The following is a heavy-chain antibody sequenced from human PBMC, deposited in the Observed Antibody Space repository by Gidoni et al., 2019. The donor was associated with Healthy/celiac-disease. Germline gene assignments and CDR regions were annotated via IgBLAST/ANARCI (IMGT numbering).Heavy chain of an antibody. J-gene: IGHJ4*02. CDR1: GFTFSSYA. CDR3: ARDALGGSHETLFDY. Sequence: VQLVESGGGVVQPGRSLRLSCAASGFTFSSYAMHWVRQAPGKGLEWVAVISYDGSNKYYADSVKGRFTISRDNSKNTLYLQMNSLRAEETAVYYCARDALGGSHETLFDYWGQGTLVTVSS. CDR2: ISYDGSNK. D-gene: IGHD1-26*01. V-gene: IGHV3-30-3*01.